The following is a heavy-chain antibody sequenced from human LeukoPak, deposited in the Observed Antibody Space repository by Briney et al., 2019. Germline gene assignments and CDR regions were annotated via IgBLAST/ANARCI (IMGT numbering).Heavy chain of an antibody. CDR1: GFTLTTYA. CDR2: FSYDGSIR. D-gene: IGHD3-16*02. Sequence: GRSLRLSCAVSGFTLTTYAMHWVRQAPGKGLEWVAMFSYDGSIRYNADSVQGRFTISRDTPQNTLDLQMDSLRPDDTAVYYCARGYRPYDDAFDIWGHGTLVTVSS. V-gene: IGHV3-30*01. CDR3: ARGYRPYDDAFDI. J-gene: IGHJ3*02.